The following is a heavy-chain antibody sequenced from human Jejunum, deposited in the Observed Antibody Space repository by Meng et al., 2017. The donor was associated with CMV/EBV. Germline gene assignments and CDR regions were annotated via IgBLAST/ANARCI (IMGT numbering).Heavy chain of an antibody. V-gene: IGHV3-74*01. Sequence: FTFNSYWMHWVRQAPGKGLVWVSRINRDGTSTTYADSVKGRFTFSRDNAKSTLYLQLNSLRAEDTAVYYCARGGASDYYYYGLDVWGQGTTGTVSS. J-gene: IGHJ6*02. CDR2: INRDGTST. D-gene: IGHD1-26*01. CDR3: ARGGASDYYYYGLDV. CDR1: FTFNSYW.